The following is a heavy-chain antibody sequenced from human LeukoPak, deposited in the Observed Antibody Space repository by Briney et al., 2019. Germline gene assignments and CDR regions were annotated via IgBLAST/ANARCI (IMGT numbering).Heavy chain of an antibody. CDR3: ASGYYGGAFDI. V-gene: IGHV4-59*11. CDR1: GDSISSHY. Sequence: SETLSLTCTVSGDSISSHYWSWIRQPPGKGLEWIGYIYYSGSTNYNPSLKSRVTISVDTSKNQFSLKLSSVTAADTAVYYCASGYYGGAFDIWGQGTMVTVSS. D-gene: IGHD3-10*01. J-gene: IGHJ3*02. CDR2: IYYSGST.